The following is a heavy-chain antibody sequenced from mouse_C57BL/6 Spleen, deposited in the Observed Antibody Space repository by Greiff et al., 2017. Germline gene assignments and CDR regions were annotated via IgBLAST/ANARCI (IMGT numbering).Heavy chain of an antibody. D-gene: IGHD2-5*01. Sequence: QVQLQQPGAELVKPGASVKMSCKASGYTFTSYWITWVKQRPGQGLEWIGDIYPGSGSTNYNEKFKSKATLTVDTSSSTAYMQLSSLTSEDSAVYYCARSGAYYSNPGPFDYWGQGTTLTVSS. J-gene: IGHJ2*01. V-gene: IGHV1-55*01. CDR2: IYPGSGST. CDR1: GYTFTSYW. CDR3: ARSGAYYSNPGPFDY.